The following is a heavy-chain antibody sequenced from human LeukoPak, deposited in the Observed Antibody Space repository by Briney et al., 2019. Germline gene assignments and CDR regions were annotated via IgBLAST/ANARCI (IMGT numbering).Heavy chain of an antibody. Sequence: GGSLRLSCAASGLTVSSNYMSWDRQAPGKGLEWVSVMYRSDATYYADSVKGRFTMSRDSSKNTVYLQMNSLRSEDTAVYYCARDLPDQGAYWGQGTLVIVSS. J-gene: IGHJ4*02. CDR1: GLTVSSNY. CDR3: ARDLPDQGAY. CDR2: MYRSDAT. V-gene: IGHV3-53*01. D-gene: IGHD1-14*01.